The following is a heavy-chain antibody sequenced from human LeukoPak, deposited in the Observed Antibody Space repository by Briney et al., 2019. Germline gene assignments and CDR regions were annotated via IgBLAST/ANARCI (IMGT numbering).Heavy chain of an antibody. CDR3: ARILSSSWYEYFHH. Sequence: GASVKVSCKASGYTFTSYYMHWVRQAPGQGLEWMGAIIPIFGTANYAQKFQGRVTITADESTSTAYMELSSLRSEDTAVYYCARILSSSWYEYFHHWGQGTLVTVSS. CDR2: IIPIFGTA. J-gene: IGHJ1*01. D-gene: IGHD6-19*01. V-gene: IGHV1-69*13. CDR1: GYTFTSYY.